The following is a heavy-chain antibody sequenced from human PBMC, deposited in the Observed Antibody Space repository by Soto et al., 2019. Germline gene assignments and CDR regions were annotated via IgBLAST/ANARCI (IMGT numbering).Heavy chain of an antibody. CDR2: ISGSGGST. J-gene: IGHJ6*02. CDR3: AKEELWFGAPLYYYGMDV. CDR1: GFTFSSYA. D-gene: IGHD3-10*01. V-gene: IGHV3-23*01. Sequence: GGSLRLSCAASGFTFSSYAMSWVRQAPGKGLEWVSAISGSGGSTYYADSVKGRFTISRDNSKNTLYLQMNSLRAEDTAVYYCAKEELWFGAPLYYYGMDVWGQGTTVTVSS.